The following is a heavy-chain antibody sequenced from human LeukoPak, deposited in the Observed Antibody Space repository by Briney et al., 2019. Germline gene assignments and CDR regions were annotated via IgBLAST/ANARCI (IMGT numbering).Heavy chain of an antibody. CDR1: GGSFSGYY. D-gene: IGHD6-13*01. J-gene: IGHJ4*02. CDR2: ISHSGSI. V-gene: IGHV4-34*01. Sequence: SGSLSLTCAVYGGSFSGYYWSWIRQHPGKGLEWIGEISHSGSINSNPSLKSRVTISVDSSKNQFSLKLSSVTAADTAVYYCARGGSRGYNYWGQGTLVTVPS. CDR3: ARGGSRGYNY.